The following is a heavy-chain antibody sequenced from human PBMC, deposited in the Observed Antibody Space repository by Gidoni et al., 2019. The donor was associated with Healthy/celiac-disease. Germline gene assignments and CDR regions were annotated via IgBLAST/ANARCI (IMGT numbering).Heavy chain of an antibody. CDR2: IRSKANSYAT. CDR3: TRSVLDSYGYWWFDP. J-gene: IGHJ5*02. V-gene: IGHV3-73*02. D-gene: IGHD5-18*01. CDR1: GFTFSGSA. Sequence: EVQLVESGGGLVQPGGSLKLPCAASGFTFSGSAMHWVRQASGKGLAWVGRIRSKANSYATAYAASVKGRFTISRDDSKNTAYLQMNSLKTEDTAVYYCTRSVLDSYGYWWFDPWGQGTLVTVSS.